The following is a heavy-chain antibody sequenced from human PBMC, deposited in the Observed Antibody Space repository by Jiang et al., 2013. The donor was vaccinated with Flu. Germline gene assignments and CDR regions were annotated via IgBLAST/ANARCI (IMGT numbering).Heavy chain of an antibody. J-gene: IGHJ3*02. CDR2: XKTTADGGPT. V-gene: IGHV3-15*07. CDR3: TTNDAFDI. Sequence: TFSNAWMNWVRQAPGMGLQWVGRXKTTADGGPTDFAAPVKGRFTISRDDSKNTLYLQMNSLKTEDTAVYYCTTNDAFDIWGQGTMVTVSS. CDR1: TFSNAW.